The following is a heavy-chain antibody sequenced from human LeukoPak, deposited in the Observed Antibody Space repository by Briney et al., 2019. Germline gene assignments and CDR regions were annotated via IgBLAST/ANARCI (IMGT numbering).Heavy chain of an antibody. CDR1: GYFISSGYY. CDR3: ARRYDFWSGYYYYYYMDV. D-gene: IGHD3-3*01. Sequence: PSETLSLTCAVSGYFISSGYYWGWIRQPPGKGLEWIGSIYHSGSTYYNPSLKSRVTISVDASKNQFSLKLSSVTAADTAVYYCARRYDFWSGYYYYYYMDVWGKGTTVTVSS. J-gene: IGHJ6*03. CDR2: IYHSGST. V-gene: IGHV4-38-2*01.